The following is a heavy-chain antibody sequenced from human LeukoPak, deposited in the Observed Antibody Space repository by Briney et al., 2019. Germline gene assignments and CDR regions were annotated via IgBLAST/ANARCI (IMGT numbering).Heavy chain of an antibody. J-gene: IGHJ4*02. CDR1: GFTFDDYA. CDR2: ISWNSGSI. D-gene: IGHD3-16*02. Sequence: QPGGSLRLSCAASGFTFDDYAMHWVRQAPGKGLEWVSGISWNSGSIGYADSVKGRFTISRDNSKNTLYLQMNSLRAEDTAVYYCAKDGAFGGVIVAQLDYWGQGTLVTVSS. V-gene: IGHV3-9*01. CDR3: AKDGAFGGVIVAQLDY.